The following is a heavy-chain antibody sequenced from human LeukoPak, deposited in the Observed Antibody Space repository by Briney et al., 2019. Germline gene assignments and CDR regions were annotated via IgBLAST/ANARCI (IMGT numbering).Heavy chain of an antibody. V-gene: IGHV3-30*18. D-gene: IGHD4-17*01. CDR2: ISHDGSFK. CDR3: SKDAYERDDYGDHLRDFMDV. J-gene: IGHJ6*02. Sequence: PGGSLRLSCAASGFAFSRYGIHWVRQAPGKGLEWVAAISHDGSFKYFADSVKGRFTISRDNSKNTLYLHMDSLRAEDTALYYCSKDAYERDDYGDHLRDFMDVWGQGTTVTVSS. CDR1: GFAFSRYG.